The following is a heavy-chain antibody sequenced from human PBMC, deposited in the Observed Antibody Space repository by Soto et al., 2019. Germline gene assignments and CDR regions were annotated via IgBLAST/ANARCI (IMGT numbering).Heavy chain of an antibody. CDR2: IIPILGIA. CDR3: ARACGGDCAINCYYGMDV. J-gene: IGHJ6*02. Sequence: QVQLVQSGAEVKKPGSSVKVSCKASGGTFSSYTISWVRQAPGQGLEWMGRIIPILGIANYAQKFQGRVTITADKSTSTAYMELSSLRSEDTAVYYCARACGGDCAINCYYGMDVWGQGTTVTVSS. V-gene: IGHV1-69*02. CDR1: GGTFSSYT. D-gene: IGHD2-21*02.